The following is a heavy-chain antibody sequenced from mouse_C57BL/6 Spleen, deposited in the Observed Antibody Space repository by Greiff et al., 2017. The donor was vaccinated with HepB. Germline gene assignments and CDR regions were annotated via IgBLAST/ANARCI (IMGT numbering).Heavy chain of an antibody. CDR2: IDPENGDT. V-gene: IGHV14-4*01. D-gene: IGHD1-1*01. J-gene: IGHJ2*01. CDR3: TTRGVLPYYFDY. CDR1: GFNIKDDY. Sequence: VHVKQSGAELVRPGASVKLSCTASGFNIKDDYMHWVKQRPEQGLEWIGWIDPENGDTEYASKFQGKATITADTSSNTAYLQLSSLTSEDTAVYYCTTRGVLPYYFDYWGQGTTLTVSS.